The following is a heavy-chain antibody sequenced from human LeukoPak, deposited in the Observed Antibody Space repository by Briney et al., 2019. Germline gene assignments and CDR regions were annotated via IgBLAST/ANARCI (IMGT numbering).Heavy chain of an antibody. CDR2: ISGSGGST. D-gene: IGHD3-3*01. Sequence: PGGSLRLSCAASGFTLSTYWMSWVRQAPGNGLEWVSAISGSGGSTYYADSVKGRFTISRDNSKNTLYLQMNSLRAEDTAVYYCAKDYLLWSGTGYFDYWGQGTLVTVSS. CDR1: GFTLSTYW. J-gene: IGHJ4*02. V-gene: IGHV3-23*01. CDR3: AKDYLLWSGTGYFDY.